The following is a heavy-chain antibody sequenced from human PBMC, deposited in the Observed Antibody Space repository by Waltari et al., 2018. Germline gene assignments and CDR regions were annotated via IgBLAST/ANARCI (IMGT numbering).Heavy chain of an antibody. CDR2: IQRRGRA. J-gene: IGHJ4*02. D-gene: IGHD1-20*01. Sequence: QVQLQQWGAGLLMPSETLSLTCAVHGGSFSVSYWRWSRQLPGNGLDWIGEIQRRGRANYNTSLKSRGTISVDTSKNPFYLKWSSVTAADTAVYDGARVGGQIRGGVNWNDGGDYWGQGTLVTVSS. CDR1: GGSFSVSY. V-gene: IGHV4-34*01. CDR3: ARVGGQIRGGVNWNDGGDY.